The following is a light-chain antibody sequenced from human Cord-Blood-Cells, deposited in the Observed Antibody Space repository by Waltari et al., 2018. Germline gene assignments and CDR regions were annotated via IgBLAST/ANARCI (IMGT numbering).Light chain of an antibody. CDR2: AAS. CDR3: QQSYSTPWT. CDR1: QSISSY. V-gene: IGKV1-39*01. J-gene: IGKJ1*01. Sequence: DIQMTQSPYSLSASVGDRVTITCRASQSISSYLHWYQQKPGKAPKLLFYAASSLQRGVPSRFSGSGSGTDFTLTISSLQPEDFETYYCQQSYSTPWTFGQGTKVEIK.